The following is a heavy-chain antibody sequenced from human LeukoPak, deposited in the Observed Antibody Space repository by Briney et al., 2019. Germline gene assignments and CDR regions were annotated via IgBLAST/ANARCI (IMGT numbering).Heavy chain of an antibody. J-gene: IGHJ6*04. D-gene: IGHD4-17*01. CDR3: ARDDRYGDFHLV. Sequence: PSETLSLTCTVSGGSISSGSYYGSWIRQPARKGLEWIGRIYTSGSTNYNPSLKSRVTISVDTSKNQFSLKLSSVTAADTAVYYCARDDRYGDFHLVWGKGTTVTVSS. CDR2: IYTSGST. V-gene: IGHV4-61*02. CDR1: GGSISSGSYY.